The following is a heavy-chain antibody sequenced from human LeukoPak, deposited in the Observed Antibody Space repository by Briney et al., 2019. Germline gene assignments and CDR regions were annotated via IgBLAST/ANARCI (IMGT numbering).Heavy chain of an antibody. CDR2: ISDIGSI. CDR3: AGHHPHNTVDF. D-gene: IGHD2-8*02. J-gene: IGHJ4*02. CDR1: GGSISSYY. Sequence: SETLSLTCTVSGGSISSYYWSWIRQPPGKGLEWIAYISDIGSINYNPSLKSRVTISLETSKNQFSLKLSSVTAADTAVYYCAGHHPHNTVDFWGQGTLVTVSS. V-gene: IGHV4-59*08.